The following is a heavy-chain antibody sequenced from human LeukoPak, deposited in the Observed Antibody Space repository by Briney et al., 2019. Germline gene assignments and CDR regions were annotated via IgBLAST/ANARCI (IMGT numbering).Heavy chain of an antibody. D-gene: IGHD6-13*01. CDR1: GFTFSSYA. Sequence: GGSLRLSCAASGFTFSSYAMSWVRQAPGKGLEWVSAISGSGGSTYYADSVKGRFTISRDNSKNTLYLQMNSLRAEDTAVYYCASSIVADGTSPFGYWGQGTLVTVSS. J-gene: IGHJ4*02. CDR2: ISGSGGST. CDR3: ASSIVADGTSPFGY. V-gene: IGHV3-23*01.